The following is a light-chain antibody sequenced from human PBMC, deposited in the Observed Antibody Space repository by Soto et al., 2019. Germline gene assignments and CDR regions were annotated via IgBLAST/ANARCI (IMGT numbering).Light chain of an antibody. V-gene: IGKV3-15*01. CDR1: QFVSSRS. Sequence: PGESATLLCRTSQFVSSRSLAWYQQKLGQAPRLLIYGASTRATGVPARFSGSGSGTEFTLTISSLQSEDFAVYYCQQRNNWPPTFGQGTKVDIK. CDR2: GAS. J-gene: IGKJ1*01. CDR3: QQRNNWPPT.